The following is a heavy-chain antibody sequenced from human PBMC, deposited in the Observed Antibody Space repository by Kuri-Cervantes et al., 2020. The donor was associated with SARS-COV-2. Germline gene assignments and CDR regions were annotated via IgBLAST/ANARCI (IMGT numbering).Heavy chain of an antibody. Sequence: LSLTCAASGFTFSQYPLHWVRQAPGKGLEWVAVISYDGSSKYYADSVKGRFTISRDNSKNTLYLQMNSLRAEDTAVYYCAKSLGELSLYPFDYWGQGTLVTVSS. D-gene: IGHD3-16*02. CDR1: GFTFSQYP. V-gene: IGHV3-30-3*02. CDR3: AKSLGELSLYPFDY. J-gene: IGHJ4*02. CDR2: ISYDGSSK.